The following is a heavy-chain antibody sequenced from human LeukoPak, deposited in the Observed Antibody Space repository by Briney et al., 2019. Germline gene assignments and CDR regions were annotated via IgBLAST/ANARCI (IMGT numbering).Heavy chain of an antibody. CDR2: IIPIFGTA. CDR1: GGTFSIYA. Sequence: TVKLSCKASGGTFSIYAISWVRQAPGQGLEWMGRIIPIFGTANYTRKFQGRVTITTDESTSTDYMELSRLRSEDTAVYYCASDSYYYDSSGYYYFGVWGQGTLVTVSS. J-gene: IGHJ4*02. V-gene: IGHV1-69*05. D-gene: IGHD3-22*01. CDR3: ASDSYYYDSSGYYYFGV.